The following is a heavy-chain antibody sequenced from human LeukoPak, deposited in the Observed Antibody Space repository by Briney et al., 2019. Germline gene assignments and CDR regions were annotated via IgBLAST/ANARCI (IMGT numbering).Heavy chain of an antibody. J-gene: IGHJ4*02. V-gene: IGHV3-23*01. Sequence: GGSLRLSCAASGFTFSSYAMSWVRQAPGKGLEWVSGISGSGGMTDYADSVKGRFIISRDNSKNTLYLQMNSLRAEDTAVYCCAKSPNYYDSSGLDYWGQGTLVTVSS. D-gene: IGHD3-22*01. CDR2: ISGSGGMT. CDR1: GFTFSSYA. CDR3: AKSPNYYDSSGLDY.